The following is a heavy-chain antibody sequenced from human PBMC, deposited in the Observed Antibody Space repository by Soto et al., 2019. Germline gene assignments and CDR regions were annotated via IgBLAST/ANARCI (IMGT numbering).Heavy chain of an antibody. CDR3: ARFYYDSSGYLPSPYYYYYGMDV. D-gene: IGHD3-22*01. V-gene: IGHV3-66*01. J-gene: IGHJ6*02. CDR2: IYSGGST. Sequence: GGSLRLSCAASGFTVSSNYMSWVRQAPGKGLEWVSVIYSGGSTYYADSVKGRFIISRDDSKNSLYLQMNSLRAEDTAVYYCARFYYDSSGYLPSPYYYYYGMDVWGQGTTVTVSS. CDR1: GFTVSSNY.